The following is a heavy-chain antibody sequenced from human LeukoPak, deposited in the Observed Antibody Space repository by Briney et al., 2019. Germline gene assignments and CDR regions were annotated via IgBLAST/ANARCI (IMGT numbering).Heavy chain of an antibody. Sequence: ASVKVSCKASGYTFTSYYMHWVRQAPGRGLEWMGIINPSGGSTSYAQKFQGRVTMTRDTSTSTVYMELSSLRSEDTAVYYCARAYYGSGSYYKGFVGWFDPWGQGTLVTVSS. CDR1: GYTFTSYY. CDR3: ARAYYGSGSYYKGFVGWFDP. V-gene: IGHV1-46*01. CDR2: INPSGGST. D-gene: IGHD3-10*01. J-gene: IGHJ5*02.